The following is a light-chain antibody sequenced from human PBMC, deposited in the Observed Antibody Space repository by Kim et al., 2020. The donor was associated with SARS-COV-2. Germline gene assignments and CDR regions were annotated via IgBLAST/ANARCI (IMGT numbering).Light chain of an antibody. J-gene: IGLJ3*02. CDR1: SSNIGNNN. CDR3: ATLDDTLSGRV. CDR2: RSN. Sequence: GQTVNITCSGSSSNIGNNNVYWYQQIPGTATRLLIHRSNQRPSGVPDRFSASKSGTSASLAVSGLRSDDEADYYCATLDDTLSGRVFGGGTKLTVL. V-gene: IGLV1-47*01.